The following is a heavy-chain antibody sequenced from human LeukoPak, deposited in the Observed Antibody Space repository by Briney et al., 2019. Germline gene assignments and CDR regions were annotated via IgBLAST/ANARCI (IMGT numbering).Heavy chain of an antibody. J-gene: IGHJ4*02. CDR3: ARSGSYGDYIYFDY. CDR2: INPNSGGT. D-gene: IGHD4-17*01. CDR1: GYTFTGYY. V-gene: IGHV1-2*02. Sequence: GASVKVSCKASGYTFTGYYMHWVRQAPGQGLEWMGWINPNSGGTNYAQKFQGRVTMTRDTSISTAYMELSRLRSDDTAVYYCARSGSYGDYIYFDYWGQGTLVTVSS.